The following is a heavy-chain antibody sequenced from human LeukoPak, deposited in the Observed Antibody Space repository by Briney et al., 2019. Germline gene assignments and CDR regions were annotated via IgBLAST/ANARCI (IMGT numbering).Heavy chain of an antibody. CDR2: MKGDGSEI. Sequence: PGGSLRLSCAASGFTFSAYWMTWVRQAPGKGLEWVANMKGDGSEINYVDSVKGRFTISRDNAKNSLYLQMNSLRAEDTAVYYCARDDEYPRRVGATGVFDYWGQGTLVTVSS. J-gene: IGHJ4*02. D-gene: IGHD1-26*01. CDR3: ARDDEYPRRVGATGVFDY. V-gene: IGHV3-7*01. CDR1: GFTFSAYW.